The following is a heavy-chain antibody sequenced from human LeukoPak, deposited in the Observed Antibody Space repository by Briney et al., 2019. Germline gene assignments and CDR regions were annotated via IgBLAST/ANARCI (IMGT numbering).Heavy chain of an antibody. CDR1: GGSFSGYY. V-gene: IGHV4-34*01. J-gene: IGHJ6*02. Sequence: SETLSLSCAVYGGSFSGYYWSWIRQPPGKGLEWIGEINHIGSTKYNPYPKRRVTISVDTSKNQFSLQLSSVTAADTAVYYCARGPVGAVAIHGPSYYYGMGVWGQGTAVTVSS. CDR3: ARGPVGAVAIHGPSYYYGMGV. D-gene: IGHD6-19*01. CDR2: INHIGST.